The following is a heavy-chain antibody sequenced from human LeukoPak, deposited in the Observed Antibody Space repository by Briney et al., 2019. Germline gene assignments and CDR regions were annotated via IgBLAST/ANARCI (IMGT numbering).Heavy chain of an antibody. Sequence: PGGPLRLSCAASGFTFSSYAMSWVRQAPGKGLEWVSAISGRGGSTYYADSVKGRFTISRDNSKNTLYLQMNSLRDAARAVYSCAKDRYSGFDYWGQGTLVTVSS. CDR2: ISGRGGST. D-gene: IGHD1-26*01. CDR1: GFTFSSYA. V-gene: IGHV3-23*01. CDR3: AKDRYSGFDY. J-gene: IGHJ4*02.